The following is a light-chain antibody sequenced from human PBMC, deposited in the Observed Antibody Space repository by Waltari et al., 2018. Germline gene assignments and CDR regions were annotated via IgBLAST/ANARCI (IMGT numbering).Light chain of an antibody. Sequence: EIVLTQSPGTLSFSPGEKPPFSCRASQSVGRTLAWYQQKPGQAPRLLMYGASSRATGTPDRFSGSGSGTDFSLTISRLEPEDFAVYYCQHYVRLPATFGQGTKVEIK. CDR3: QHYVRLPAT. CDR1: QSVGRT. J-gene: IGKJ1*01. CDR2: GAS. V-gene: IGKV3-20*01.